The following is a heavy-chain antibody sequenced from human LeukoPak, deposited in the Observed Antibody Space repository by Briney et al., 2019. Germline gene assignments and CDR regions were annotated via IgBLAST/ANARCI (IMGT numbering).Heavy chain of an antibody. CDR3: ARSSRAAFDY. Sequence: GGSLRLSCAASGFTFSSYSMNWVRQAPGKGLEWVSSISSSSSYIYYADSVKGRFTISRDNAKNSLYLQMSSLRAEDTAVYYCARSSRAAFDYWGQGTLVTVSS. V-gene: IGHV3-21*01. D-gene: IGHD2-15*01. CDR2: ISSSSSYI. CDR1: GFTFSSYS. J-gene: IGHJ4*02.